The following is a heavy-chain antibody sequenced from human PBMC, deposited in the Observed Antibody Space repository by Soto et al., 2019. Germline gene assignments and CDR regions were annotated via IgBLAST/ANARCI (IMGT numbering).Heavy chain of an antibody. CDR3: ARDTIWGSYPGFEY. CDR2: INSDGSST. V-gene: IGHV3-74*01. D-gene: IGHD3-16*01. J-gene: IGHJ4*02. Sequence: GGSLRLSCAASGFTCSSYWMHWVCQAPGKGLVWVSRINSDGSSTSYADSVKGRFTISRDNAKNTLYLQMNSLRAEDTAVYYCARDTIWGSYPGFEYWGQGTLVTVSS. CDR1: GFTCSSYW.